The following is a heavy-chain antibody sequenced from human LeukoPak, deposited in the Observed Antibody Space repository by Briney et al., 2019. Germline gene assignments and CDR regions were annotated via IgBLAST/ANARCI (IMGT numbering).Heavy chain of an antibody. CDR1: GFTFSSYA. D-gene: IGHD3-16*01. CDR2: ISGSGGST. CDR3: ARGELRFSAFDI. V-gene: IGHV3-23*01. Sequence: GGSLRLSCAASGFTFSSYAMSWVRQAPGKGLEWVSAISGSGGSTYYADSVKGRFTISRDNSKNTLYLQMNSLRAEDTAVYYCARGELRFSAFDIWGQGTMVTVSS. J-gene: IGHJ3*02.